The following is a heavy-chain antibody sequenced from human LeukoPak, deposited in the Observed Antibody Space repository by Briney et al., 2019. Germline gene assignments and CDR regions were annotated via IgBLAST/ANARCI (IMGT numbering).Heavy chain of an antibody. CDR2: MNPNSGNT. CDR3: ATEEAPYSSGWYFNY. Sequence: ATVKVSCKASGYTFTSYDINWVRQATGQGLGWMGWMNPNSGNTGYAQKFQGRVTMTEDTSTDTAYMELSSLRSEDTAVYYCATEEAPYSSGWYFNYWGQGTLVTVSS. J-gene: IGHJ4*02. V-gene: IGHV1-8*01. D-gene: IGHD6-19*01. CDR1: GYTFTSYD.